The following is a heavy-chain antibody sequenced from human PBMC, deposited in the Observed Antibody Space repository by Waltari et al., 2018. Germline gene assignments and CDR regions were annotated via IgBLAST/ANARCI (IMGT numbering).Heavy chain of an antibody. CDR1: GFTFSRFW. CDR3: AGVAVAGTWGY. D-gene: IGHD6-19*01. V-gene: IGHV3-74*01. CDR2: INSDGTSI. J-gene: IGHJ4*02. Sequence: EVQLVESGGNLVQPGESLRLSCAASGFTFSRFWMHWVRQGPGKGLVWVSRINSDGTSIGYADSVKGRFTISRDNAKNTLYLQMNSLRAEDTAVYYCAGVAVAGTWGYWGQGTLVTVSS.